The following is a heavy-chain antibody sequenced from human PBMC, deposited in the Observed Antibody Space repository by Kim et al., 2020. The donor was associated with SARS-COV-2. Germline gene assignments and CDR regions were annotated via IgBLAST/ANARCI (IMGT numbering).Heavy chain of an antibody. CDR2: ITHYNGNT. CDR3: ARGLSYFDY. Sequence: ASVKVSCKTSGYSFSNYHVTWVRQAPGQGLEWMGWITHYNGNTKYAQNLQGRVTMTTDTSTSTFYMELRSLRSDDTAVYYCARGLSYFDYWGQGTLVTVSS. V-gene: IGHV1-18*01. CDR1: GYSFSNYH. J-gene: IGHJ4*02. D-gene: IGHD3-16*01.